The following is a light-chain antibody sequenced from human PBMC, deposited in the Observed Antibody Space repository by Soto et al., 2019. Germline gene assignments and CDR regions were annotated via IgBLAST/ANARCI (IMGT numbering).Light chain of an antibody. J-gene: IGLJ1*01. CDR1: SSDVGGYNY. Sequence: QSALTQPASVSGSPGQSITISCTGTSSDVGGYNYVSWYQQHPGKAPKLMIYDVSNRPSGVSNRFSGSKSGNTASLTISGLQAEDEADYYCQSYDDSLSVHYVFGTGTKLTVL. CDR2: DVS. V-gene: IGLV2-14*01. CDR3: QSYDDSLSVHYV.